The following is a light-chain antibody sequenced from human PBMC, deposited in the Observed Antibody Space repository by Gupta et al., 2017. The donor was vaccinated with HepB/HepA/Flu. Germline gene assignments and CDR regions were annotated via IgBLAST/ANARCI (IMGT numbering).Light chain of an antibody. V-gene: IGKV1-5*03. CDR1: QSISSW. J-gene: IGKJ1*01. CDR2: EAS. Sequence: DIQMTQSPSTLSASVGDRVTITCRASQSISSWLAWYQQKPGKAPKILIYEASSLESGVPSRFSGSGSSTEFTLTIKSLQPADFATYYCQLEINYPWTFGQGTKVEIK. CDR3: QLEINYPWT.